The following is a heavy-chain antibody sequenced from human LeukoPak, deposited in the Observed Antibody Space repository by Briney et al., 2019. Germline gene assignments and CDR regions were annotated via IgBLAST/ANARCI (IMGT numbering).Heavy chain of an antibody. CDR3: AIQYYDILTGYYMPPEFDY. V-gene: IGHV5-10-1*01. CDR2: IDPSDSYT. CDR1: GYSFTSYW. Sequence: GESLKISCKGSGYSFTSYWISWVRQMPGKGLGWMGRIDPSDSYTNYSPSFQGHVTISADKSISTAYLQWGSLKASDTAMYYCAIQYYDILTGYYMPPEFDYWGQGTLVTVSS. D-gene: IGHD3-9*01. J-gene: IGHJ4*02.